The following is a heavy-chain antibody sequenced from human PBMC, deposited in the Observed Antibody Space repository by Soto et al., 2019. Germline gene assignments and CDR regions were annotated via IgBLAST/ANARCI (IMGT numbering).Heavy chain of an antibody. D-gene: IGHD3-22*01. J-gene: IGHJ4*02. CDR1: GFTFSSYW. CDR2: IKQDGSEK. Sequence: PGGSVRLSCAASGFTFSSYWMSWVRQAPGKGLEWVANIKQDGSEKYYVDSVKGRFTISRDNAKNSLYLQMNSLRAEDTAVYYCARVSEGITMIVVAFDYWGQGTLVTVSS. V-gene: IGHV3-7*03. CDR3: ARVSEGITMIVVAFDY.